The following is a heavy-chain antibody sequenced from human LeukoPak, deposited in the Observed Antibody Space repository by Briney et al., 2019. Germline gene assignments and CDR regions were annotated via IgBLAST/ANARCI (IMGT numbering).Heavy chain of an antibody. V-gene: IGHV1-2*02. CDR3: GTLLSNGPFDY. Sequence: GASVKVSCKASGYTFTGYYMHWVRQAPRQGLEWMGYIYPNSGATKYEQKFQGRVTMTRDTSISTAYMELSGLRSDDTAVYYCGTLLSNGPFDYWGQGSLVTVSS. CDR1: GYTFTGYY. CDR2: IYPNSGAT. J-gene: IGHJ4*02.